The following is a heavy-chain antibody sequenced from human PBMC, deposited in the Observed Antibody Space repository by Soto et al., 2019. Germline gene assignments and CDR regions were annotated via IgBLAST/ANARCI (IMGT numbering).Heavy chain of an antibody. D-gene: IGHD3-3*01. CDR1: GGSISSYY. V-gene: IGHV4-59*01. CDR2: IYYSGST. J-gene: IGHJ4*02. CDR3: ARDQGYDFWSGYYSRYYFDY. Sequence: PSETLSLTCTVSGGSISSYYWSWIRQPPGKGLEWIGYIYYSGSTSYNPSLKSRVTISVDTSKNQFSLKLSSVTAADTAVYYCARDQGYDFWSGYYSRYYFDYWGQGTLVTVSS.